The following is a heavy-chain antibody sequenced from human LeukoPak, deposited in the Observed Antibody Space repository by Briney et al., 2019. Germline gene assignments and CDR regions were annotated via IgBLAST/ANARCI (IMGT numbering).Heavy chain of an antibody. D-gene: IGHD1-26*01. J-gene: IGHJ4*02. Sequence: SQTLSLTCVISGGSVSSNSAAWNWIRQSPSRGLEWLGRTYYRSKWYYDYAVAVKSRISINPDTSKNQFSLQLSSVTPEDTAVYYCARDPVGGSTIFDYWGQGTLVTVSS. CDR1: GGSVSSNSAA. CDR2: TYYRSKWYY. V-gene: IGHV6-1*01. CDR3: ARDPVGGSTIFDY.